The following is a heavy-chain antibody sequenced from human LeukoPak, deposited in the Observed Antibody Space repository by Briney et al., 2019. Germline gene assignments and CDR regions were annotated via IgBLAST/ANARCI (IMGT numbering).Heavy chain of an antibody. V-gene: IGHV4-34*01. D-gene: IGHD3-10*01. CDR1: GGSFRGYY. Sequence: SETLSLTCAVHGGSFRGYYWSWLRQPPGKGLEWIGEINHSERTNYNQSLKSRVTIPVDTSKNQFSQKLRSVTAADTAVYYCARGRVSMVRGVIILNWFDPWGQGTLVSVSS. CDR3: ARGRVSMVRGVIILNWFDP. J-gene: IGHJ5*02. CDR2: INHSERT.